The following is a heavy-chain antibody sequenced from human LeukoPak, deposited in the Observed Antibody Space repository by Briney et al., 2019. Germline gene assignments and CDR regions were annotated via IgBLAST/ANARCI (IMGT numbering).Heavy chain of an antibody. D-gene: IGHD5-12*01. CDR2: IYPRESP. V-gene: IGHV4-4*07. CDR1: GCSISSYS. J-gene: IGHJ4*02. Sequence: PSETLSLTCTASGCSISSYSWSWMRQPAGKGLEWIGRIYPRESPNYNPSLKSRVIISLDKTTNHLFLMLRSVTAADTAVYYCAREWHHVFDYWGQGNLVTVSS. CDR3: AREWHHVFDY.